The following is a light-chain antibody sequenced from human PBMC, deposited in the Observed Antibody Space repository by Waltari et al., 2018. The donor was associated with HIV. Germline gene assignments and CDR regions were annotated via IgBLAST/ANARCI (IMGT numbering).Light chain of an antibody. CDR1: ALPQQY. CDR2: KER. V-gene: IGLV3-25*03. J-gene: IGLJ2*01. Sequence: SYELTQPPSVSVSPGPTARITCRGAALPQQYAYWYQQKPGQAPVLVTYKERESPPGIPERFSVSSSGTTVTLTISGVQAEDEADYYCQSADSSYTYPGVVFGGGTKLTVL. CDR3: QSADSSYTYPGVV.